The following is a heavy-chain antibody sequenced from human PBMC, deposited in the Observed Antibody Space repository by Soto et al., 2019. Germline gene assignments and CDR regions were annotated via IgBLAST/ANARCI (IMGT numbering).Heavy chain of an antibody. J-gene: IGHJ4*02. Sequence: QVQLVQSGAEVKKPGASVKVSCKASGYTFTSYAMHWVRQAPGQRLEWMGWINAGNGNTKYSQNFRGRVTITRDTSASTAYMELSSLRSEDTAVYYCARTSGYYFYDYWGQGTLVTVSS. V-gene: IGHV1-3*01. CDR1: GYTFTSYA. CDR3: ARTSGYYFYDY. CDR2: INAGNGNT. D-gene: IGHD3-3*01.